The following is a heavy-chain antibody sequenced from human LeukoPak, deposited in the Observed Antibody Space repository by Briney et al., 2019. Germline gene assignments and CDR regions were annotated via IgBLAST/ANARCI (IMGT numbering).Heavy chain of an antibody. V-gene: IGHV4-59*08. J-gene: IGHJ3*02. D-gene: IGHD6-19*01. CDR2: IYYSGST. CDR3: ASNSGFNEGAFDI. Sequence: SETLSLTCTVSGGSISSYYWSWIRQPPGKGLEWIGYIYYSGSTNYNPSLKSRVTISVDTSKNQFSLKLSSVTAADTAVYYCASNSGFNEGAFDIWGQGTMVTVSS. CDR1: GGSISSYY.